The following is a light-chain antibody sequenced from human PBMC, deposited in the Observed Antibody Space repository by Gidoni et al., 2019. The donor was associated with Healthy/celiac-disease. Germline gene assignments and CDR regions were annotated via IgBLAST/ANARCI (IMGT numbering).Light chain of an antibody. CDR1: QGIRND. V-gene: IGKV1-6*01. Sequence: AIQMTQSPSSLSSSGGDRVTITCRASQGIRNDLGWYQQKPGKAPKLLIYAASSLQSGVPSRFSGSGSGTDFTLTISSLQPEDFATYYCLQDYNYPWTFGQGTKVEIK. CDR2: AAS. CDR3: LQDYNYPWT. J-gene: IGKJ1*01.